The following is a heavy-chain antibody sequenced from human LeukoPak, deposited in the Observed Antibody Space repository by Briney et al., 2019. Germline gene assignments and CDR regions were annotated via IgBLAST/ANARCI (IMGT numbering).Heavy chain of an antibody. CDR1: GFTFSSYS. V-gene: IGHV3-48*04. CDR3: ARDLESSSWYEVIGY. J-gene: IGHJ4*02. Sequence: GGSLRLSCAASGFTFSSYSMNWVRQAPGKGLEWVSYISSSSSTIYYADSVKGRFTISRDNAKNSLYLQMNSLRAEDTAVYYCARDLESSSWYEVIGYWGQGTLVTVSS. D-gene: IGHD6-13*01. CDR2: ISSSSSTI.